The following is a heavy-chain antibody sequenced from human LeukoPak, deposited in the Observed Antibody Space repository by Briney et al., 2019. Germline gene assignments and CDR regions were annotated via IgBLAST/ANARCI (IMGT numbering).Heavy chain of an antibody. CDR3: AKSLFTSATGTGRASHI. CDR2: ISGSGGST. CDR1: GFTFSSYA. Sequence: PGGSLRLSCAASGFTFSSYAMSWVRQAPGKGLEWVSAISGSGGSTYYADSVKGRFTISRDNSKSTLYLQMNGLRAEDTAIFYCAKSLFTSATGTGRASHIWGQGTRVTVSS. J-gene: IGHJ3*02. V-gene: IGHV3-23*01. D-gene: IGHD1-1*01.